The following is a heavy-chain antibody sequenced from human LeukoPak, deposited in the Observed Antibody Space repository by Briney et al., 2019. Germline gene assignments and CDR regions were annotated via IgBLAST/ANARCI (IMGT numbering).Heavy chain of an antibody. J-gene: IGHJ4*02. CDR2: IKEDGSEA. CDR3: ARDQNYYDSSGELYYVY. D-gene: IGHD3-22*01. Sequence: GGSLRLSCAASGFTFSNYWMSWVRQAPGKGPEWMGNIKEDGSEAYYVDSVKGRFTISRDDAQNSLYLQMNSLRAEDTAVYYCARDQNYYDSSGELYYVYWGQGTLVTVSS. V-gene: IGHV3-7*01. CDR1: GFTFSNYW.